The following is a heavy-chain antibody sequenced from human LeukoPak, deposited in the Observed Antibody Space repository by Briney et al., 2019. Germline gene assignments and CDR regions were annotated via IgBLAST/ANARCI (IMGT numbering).Heavy chain of an antibody. D-gene: IGHD1-20*01. CDR1: RLSFSGQW. CDR3: AYSNNLNY. Sequence: AGGSLRLSCAASRLSFSGQWMNWVRQAPGQGLEWVAHIKYDGSEKYYADSVKGRFTISREDAKNSLSLQMDNVRAEDTAVYYCAYSNNLNYWGQGTLSPSPQ. V-gene: IGHV3-7*01. J-gene: IGHJ4*02. CDR2: IKYDGSEK.